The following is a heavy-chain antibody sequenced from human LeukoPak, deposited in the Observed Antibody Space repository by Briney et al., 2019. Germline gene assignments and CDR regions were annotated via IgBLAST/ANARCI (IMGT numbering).Heavy chain of an antibody. V-gene: IGHV1-69*13. Sequence: SVKVSCKASGGTFSSYAISWVRQAPGQGLEWMGGIIPIFGTTNYAQKFQGRVTITADESTSTAYMELSSLRSEDTAVYYCARERDCSGGSCYEYWGQGTLVTVSS. CDR3: ARERDCSGGSCYEY. CDR1: GGTFSSYA. J-gene: IGHJ4*02. CDR2: IIPIFGTT. D-gene: IGHD2-15*01.